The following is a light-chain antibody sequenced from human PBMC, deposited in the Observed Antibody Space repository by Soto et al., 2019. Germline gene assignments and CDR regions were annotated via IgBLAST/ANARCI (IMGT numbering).Light chain of an antibody. V-gene: IGKV3-11*01. CDR2: EVS. Sequence: EIVLTQSPATLSLSPGERATLSCRASQTVSSSLAWYQQKPGQAPRLLIYEVSNRATGIPARFSGSGSGADFTLTISSLEPGDFALYYCQQRSNWPLTFGGGTKVEIK. J-gene: IGKJ4*01. CDR3: QQRSNWPLT. CDR1: QTVSSS.